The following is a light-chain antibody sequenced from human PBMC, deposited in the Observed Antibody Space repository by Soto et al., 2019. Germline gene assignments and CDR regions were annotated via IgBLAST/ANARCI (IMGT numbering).Light chain of an antibody. J-gene: IGLJ1*01. Sequence: QAVVTQPPSASGAPGQRVSISCTGSSSNIGAGYDVHWYQQFPGTAPKLLIYANNNRPSGAPARFSASMSGTSASLAITGLQAVDVAEYYCQSYDTTLIVVFGTGTKVTVL. CDR2: ANN. CDR1: SSNIGAGYD. V-gene: IGLV1-40*01. CDR3: QSYDTTLIVV.